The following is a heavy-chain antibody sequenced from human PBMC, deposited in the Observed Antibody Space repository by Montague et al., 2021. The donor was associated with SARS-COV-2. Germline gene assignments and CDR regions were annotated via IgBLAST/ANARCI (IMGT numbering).Heavy chain of an antibody. D-gene: IGHD3-22*01. CDR3: ARGRQWLVLGQVDY. CDR2: ISFDVSSK. V-gene: IGHV3-30*04. J-gene: IGHJ4*02. CDR1: GFTFSSHP. Sequence: SLRLSCAASGFTFSSHPMPWVRQAPGNGLEWVAVISFDVSSKYYLYSMNGRLTISRDNSKNTLFLQMNSLRVEDTAVYYCARGRQWLVLGQVDYWGQGTLVTVSS.